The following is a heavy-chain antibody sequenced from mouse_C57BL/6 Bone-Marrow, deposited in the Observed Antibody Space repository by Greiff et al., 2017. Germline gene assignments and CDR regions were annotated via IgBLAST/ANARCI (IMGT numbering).Heavy chain of an antibody. CDR1: GFSLTSYG. J-gene: IGHJ3*01. Sequence: VQLQQSGPGLVQPSQSLSITCTVSGFSLTSYGVHWVRQSPGKGLEWLGVIWSGGSTDYNAAFISRLSISKDNSKSQVFFKMNSLQADDTAIYYCARMGQTGTAWFAYWGQGTLVTVSA. D-gene: IGHD4-1*01. V-gene: IGHV2-2*01. CDR2: IWSGGST. CDR3: ARMGQTGTAWFAY.